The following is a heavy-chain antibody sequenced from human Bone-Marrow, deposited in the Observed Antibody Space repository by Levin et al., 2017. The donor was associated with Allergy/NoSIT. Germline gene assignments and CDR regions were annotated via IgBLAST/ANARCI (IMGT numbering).Heavy chain of an antibody. CDR1: GGSIDAYH. Sequence: KASETLSLTCTVSGGSIDAYHWSWIRQTPGKGLEWIGYIFEDGDTDYNPSLKNRVTISVDTSKNQFFLKLKSVTAADAAVYYCASGYSYSYYYMDVWGKGTTVTVSS. CDR2: IFEDGDT. J-gene: IGHJ6*03. D-gene: IGHD3-10*01. CDR3: ASGYSYSYYYMDV. V-gene: IGHV4-59*12.